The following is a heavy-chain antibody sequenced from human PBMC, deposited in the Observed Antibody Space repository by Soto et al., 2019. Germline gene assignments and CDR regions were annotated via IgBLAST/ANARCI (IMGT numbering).Heavy chain of an antibody. CDR1: GFTFSSCG. CDR3: AKDITVAGSRWGYYYYYGLDV. Sequence: PGGSLRLSCAASGFTFSSCGMHWVRQAPGKGLEWVAVISYDGSNKYYADSVKGRLTISRDNSKNTLYLQMNSLRAEDTAVYYCAKDITVAGSRWGYYYYYGLDVWGQGTTVTVSS. J-gene: IGHJ6*02. D-gene: IGHD6-19*01. CDR2: ISYDGSNK. V-gene: IGHV3-30*18.